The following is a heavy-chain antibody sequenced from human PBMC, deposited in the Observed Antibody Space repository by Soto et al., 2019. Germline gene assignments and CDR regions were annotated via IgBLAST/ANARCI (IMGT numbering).Heavy chain of an antibody. CDR1: GFTFSSYA. V-gene: IGHV3-23*01. CDR2: ISGSGGST. J-gene: IGHJ4*02. D-gene: IGHD6-13*01. Sequence: GGSLRLSCAASGFTFSSYAMSWVRQAPGKGLEWVSAISGSGGSTYYADSVKGRFTISRDNSKNTLYLQMNSLRAEDTAVYYCAKEWGPSSWYQDHFDSWGQGTLVTVSS. CDR3: AKEWGPSSWYQDHFDS.